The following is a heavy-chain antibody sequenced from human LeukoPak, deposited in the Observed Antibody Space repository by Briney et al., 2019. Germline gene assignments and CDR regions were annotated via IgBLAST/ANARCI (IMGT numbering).Heavy chain of an antibody. CDR1: GGSFSSLF. V-gene: IGHV4-59*11. Sequence: PSESLSLTCTVSGGSFSSLFWSWSRQPPGKGLEWIGYIFDTESTSYNPSLKGRVTISLDTSKNQFSLKVSSVTTADTAVYYCARTNAFDFWGQGTLVTVAS. CDR3: ARTNAFDF. J-gene: IGHJ3*01. CDR2: IFDTEST.